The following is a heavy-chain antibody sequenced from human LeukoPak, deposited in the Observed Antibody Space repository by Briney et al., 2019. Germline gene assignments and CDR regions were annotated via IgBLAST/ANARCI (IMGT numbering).Heavy chain of an antibody. CDR3: ARGSDDSSGYYLGAGARADY. Sequence: SGGSLRLSCAASGFTFISYSMNWVRQAPGKGLEWISYISSRSNTIYYAGSVKGRFTISRDNAKKSLYLQMNSLRAEDTAVYYCARGSDDSSGYYLGAGARADYWGQGTLVTVSS. V-gene: IGHV3-48*01. D-gene: IGHD3-22*01. CDR2: ISSRSNTI. CDR1: GFTFISYS. J-gene: IGHJ4*02.